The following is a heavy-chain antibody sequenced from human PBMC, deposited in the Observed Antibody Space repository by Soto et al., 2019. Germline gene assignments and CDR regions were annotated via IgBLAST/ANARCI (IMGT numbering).Heavy chain of an antibody. J-gene: IGHJ6*02. CDR3: ARTDTSGTGTYYGMDV. CDR2: IYYSGST. Sequence: SETLSVTCTVSGGSISSSSYYWGWIRQPPGKGLEWIGSIYYSGSTYYNPSLKSRVTISVDTSKNQFSLKLSSVTAADTAVYYCARTDTSGTGTYYGMDVWGQGTTVTVSS. CDR1: GGSISSSSYY. D-gene: IGHD1-1*01. V-gene: IGHV4-39*01.